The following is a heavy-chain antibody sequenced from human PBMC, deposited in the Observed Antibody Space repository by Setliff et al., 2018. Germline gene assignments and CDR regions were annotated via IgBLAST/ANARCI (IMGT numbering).Heavy chain of an antibody. D-gene: IGHD6-13*01. V-gene: IGHV3-21*04. CDR3: AKDGSGSYDYLDY. CDR1: RFTFSSYY. Sequence: PGGSLRLSCVASRFTFSSYYMNWVRQAPGKGLEWVSSISSTSTYIYYADSVKGRFTISRDNARNSLYLQMNSLRAEDTAVYYCAKDGSGSYDYLDYWGQGTLVTVSS. J-gene: IGHJ4*02. CDR2: ISSTSTYI.